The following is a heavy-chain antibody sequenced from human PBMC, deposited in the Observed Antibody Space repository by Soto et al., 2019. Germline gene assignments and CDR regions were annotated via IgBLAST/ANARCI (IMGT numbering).Heavy chain of an antibody. CDR1: GGSISSGGYY. V-gene: IGHV4-31*03. J-gene: IGHJ6*02. Sequence: PSETLSLTCTVSGGSISSGGYYWSWIRQHPGKGLEWIGYIYYSGSTYYNPSLKSRVTISVDTSKNQFSLKLSSVTAADTAVYYCARDRFSSGPRSWYCMDVWGQGTTVTVSS. CDR2: IYYSGST. D-gene: IGHD3-22*01. CDR3: ARDRFSSGPRSWYCMDV.